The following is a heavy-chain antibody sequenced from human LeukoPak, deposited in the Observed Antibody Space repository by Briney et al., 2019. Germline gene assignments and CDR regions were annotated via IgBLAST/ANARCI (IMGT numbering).Heavy chain of an antibody. Sequence: SVKVSCKASGFTFTSFAVQWVRQARGQRLEWIGWIVVGSGNTNYAQKFQERVTITRDMSTSTAYMELSSLRSEDTAVYYCAASGYDSAACWGQGTLVTVSS. CDR1: GFTFTSFA. CDR3: AASGYDSAAC. J-gene: IGHJ4*02. CDR2: IVVGSGNT. D-gene: IGHD5-12*01. V-gene: IGHV1-58*01.